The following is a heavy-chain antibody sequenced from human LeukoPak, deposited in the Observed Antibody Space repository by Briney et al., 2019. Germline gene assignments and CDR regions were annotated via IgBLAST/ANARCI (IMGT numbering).Heavy chain of an antibody. CDR1: GGSISSGGYY. V-gene: IGHV4-31*03. D-gene: IGHD2-15*01. CDR3: ARVGLGYCSGGSCYTPPYGMDV. J-gene: IGHJ6*02. Sequence: PSETLSLTCTVSGGSISSGGYYWSWIRQHPGKGLEWIGYIYYSGSTYYNPSLKSRVTISVDTSKNQFSLKLSSVTAADTAVYYCARVGLGYCSGGSCYTPPYGMDVWGQGTTVTVSS. CDR2: IYYSGST.